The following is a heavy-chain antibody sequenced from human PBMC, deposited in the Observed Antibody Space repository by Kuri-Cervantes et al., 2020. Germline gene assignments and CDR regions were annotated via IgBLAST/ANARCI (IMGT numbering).Heavy chain of an antibody. CDR1: GYTFTSYD. CDR2: MNPNSGGT. V-gene: IGHV1-2*02. Sequence: ASVKVSCKASGYTFTSYDINWVRRAPGQGLEWMGWMNPNSGGTNSAQKFQGRVTMTRDTSINTAYMELSRLRSDDTAVYYCARARWDYNSDGHIGHYFDFWGQGTLVTVSS. D-gene: IGHD3-22*01. CDR3: ARARWDYNSDGHIGHYFDF. J-gene: IGHJ4*02.